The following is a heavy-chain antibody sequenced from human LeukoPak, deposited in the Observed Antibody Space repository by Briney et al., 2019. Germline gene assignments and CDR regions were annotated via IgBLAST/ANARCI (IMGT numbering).Heavy chain of an antibody. CDR2: TYYRSKWHN. V-gene: IGHV6-1*01. CDR1: GDSVSSNSAA. CDR3: ARDHYGSGSYYGYYYYYGMDV. D-gene: IGHD3-10*01. Sequence: SQTLSLTCAISGDSVSSNSAAWNWIRQSPSRGLEWLGRTYYRSKWHNDYAVSVKSRITINPDTSKNQFSLQLNSVTPEDTAVYYCARDHYGSGSYYGYYYYYGMDVWGQGTTVTVSS. J-gene: IGHJ6*02.